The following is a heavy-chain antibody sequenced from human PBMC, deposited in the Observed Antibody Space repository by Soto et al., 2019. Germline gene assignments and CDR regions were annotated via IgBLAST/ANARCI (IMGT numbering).Heavy chain of an antibody. CDR1: GYTFTSYG. V-gene: IGHV1-18*01. CDR2: ISAYNGNT. D-gene: IGHD3-22*01. Sequence: ASVKVSCKASGYTFTSYGISWVRQAPGQGLEWMGWISAYNGNTNYAQKLQGRVTMTTDTSTSTAYMELRSLRSDDTAVYYCARXFELLDYYDSSGDWFDPWGQGTLVTVSS. J-gene: IGHJ5*02. CDR3: ARXFELLDYYDSSGDWFDP.